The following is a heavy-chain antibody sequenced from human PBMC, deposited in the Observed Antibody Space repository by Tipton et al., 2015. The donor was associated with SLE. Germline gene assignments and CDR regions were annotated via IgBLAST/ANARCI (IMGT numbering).Heavy chain of an antibody. CDR3: ARSRAYSNYAHTLHLWYFDL. CDR1: GGSITSYY. Sequence: TLSLTCTVSGGSITSYYWSWIRQPAGKGLEWIGRIYTSGSTNYNPSLKSRVTISVDTSKNQFSLKLSSVTAADTAVYYCARSRAYSNYAHTLHLWYFDLWGRGTLVTVSS. V-gene: IGHV4-4*07. J-gene: IGHJ2*01. CDR2: IYTSGST. D-gene: IGHD4-11*01.